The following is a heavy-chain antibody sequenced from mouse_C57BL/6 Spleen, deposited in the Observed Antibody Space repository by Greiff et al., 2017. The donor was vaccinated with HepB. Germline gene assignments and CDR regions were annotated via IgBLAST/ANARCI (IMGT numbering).Heavy chain of an antibody. D-gene: IGHD4-1*01. CDR1: GFTFSSYA. J-gene: IGHJ3*01. Sequence: EVMLVESGGGLVKPGGSLKLSCAASGFTFSSYAMSWVRQTPEKRLEWVATISDGGSYTYYPDNVKGRFTISRDNAKNNLYLQMSHLKSEDTAMYYCAREGKLGAWFAYWGQGTLVTVSA. CDR3: AREGKLGAWFAY. CDR2: ISDGGSYT. V-gene: IGHV5-4*01.